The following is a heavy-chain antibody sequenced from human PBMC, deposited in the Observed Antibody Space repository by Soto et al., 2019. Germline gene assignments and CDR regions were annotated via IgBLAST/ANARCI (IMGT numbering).Heavy chain of an antibody. CDR3: VRDLYRSATMPCLDH. J-gene: IGHJ4*02. Sequence: LRLSCEASGFTFINYAMSWVRQSPGKGLEWVSSISDTGGDSYYADSMDGRFTVSRDNSKNTLYLQINSLRAEDTAIYYCVRDLYRSATMPCLDHWGQGALVTVSS. V-gene: IGHV3-23*01. CDR1: GFTFINYA. D-gene: IGHD1-1*01. CDR2: ISDTGGDS.